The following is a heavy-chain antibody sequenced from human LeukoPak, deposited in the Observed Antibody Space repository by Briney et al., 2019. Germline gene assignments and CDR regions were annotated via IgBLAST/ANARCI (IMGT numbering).Heavy chain of an antibody. Sequence: GVSLTLSCSASGFTFNTFSMMWLRPPPGKGLEGVSSTFPSGGEIHHPDSVRGRFTISRYNSKGILSLQMNSLKAQDTAISYCAKYRQVLLPFEAWGQGNLVTVSS. V-gene: IGHV3-23*01. CDR1: GFTFNTFS. CDR2: TFPSGGEI. D-gene: IGHD2-8*02. J-gene: IGHJ5*02. CDR3: AKYRQVLLPFEA.